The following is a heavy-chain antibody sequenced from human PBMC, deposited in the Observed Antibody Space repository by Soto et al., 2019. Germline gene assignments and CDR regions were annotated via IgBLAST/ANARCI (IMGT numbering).Heavy chain of an antibody. CDR1: GFTFSDYY. J-gene: IGHJ3*02. D-gene: IGHD3-10*01. CDR3: ARVNLYDTMVRAHDAFDI. Sequence: QVQLVESGGGLVKPGGSLRLSCAASGFTFSDYYMSWIRQAPGKGLEWVSYISSSGSTIYYADSVKGRFTISRDNAKNSLYLQMNSLRAEDTAVYYCARVNLYDTMVRAHDAFDIWGQGTMVTVSS. V-gene: IGHV3-11*01. CDR2: ISSSGSTI.